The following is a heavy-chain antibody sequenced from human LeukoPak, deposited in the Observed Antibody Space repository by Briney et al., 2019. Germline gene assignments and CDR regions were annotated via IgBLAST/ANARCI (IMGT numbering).Heavy chain of an antibody. V-gene: IGHV3-23*01. J-gene: IGHJ5*02. CDR3: AKGPGARGHFNWFDP. CDR1: GFTFSSYA. D-gene: IGHD5-12*01. Sequence: PGGSLRLSCAASGFTFSSYAMSWVRQAPGKGLEWVSAISGSGGSTYYADSVKGRFTISRDNSKNTLYLQMNSLRAEDTAVYYCAKGPGARGHFNWFDPWGQGTLVTVSS. CDR2: ISGSGGST.